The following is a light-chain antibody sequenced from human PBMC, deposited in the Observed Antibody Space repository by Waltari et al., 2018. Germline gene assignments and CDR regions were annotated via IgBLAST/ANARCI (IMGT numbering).Light chain of an antibody. Sequence: QSALTQPASVSGSPGESITLSCTGTSTDIGGYVYVSWYQQHPDKAPKLIIYEVNSRPSGVSARFSGSRSGNTASLTISGLQAEDAADYYCSSYTSSDTLVLGTGTKVIVL. CDR2: EVN. CDR1: STDIGGYVY. CDR3: SSYTSSDTLV. J-gene: IGLJ1*01. V-gene: IGLV2-14*01.